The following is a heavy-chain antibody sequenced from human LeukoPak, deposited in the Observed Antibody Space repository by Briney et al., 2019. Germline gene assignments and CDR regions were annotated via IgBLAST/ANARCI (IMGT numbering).Heavy chain of an antibody. CDR1: GFTFSSSD. CDR2: NSRSSSTI. CDR3: TRDYGATY. V-gene: IGHV3-48*02. J-gene: IGHJ4*02. Sequence: GGSLRLSCAASGFTFSSSDMDWVRQAPGKGLEWISYNSRSSSTIYYAGSVKGRFTISRDNAKNSLYLQMNSLSDEDTAVYYCTRDYGATYWGQGTLVTVSS. D-gene: IGHD4-17*01.